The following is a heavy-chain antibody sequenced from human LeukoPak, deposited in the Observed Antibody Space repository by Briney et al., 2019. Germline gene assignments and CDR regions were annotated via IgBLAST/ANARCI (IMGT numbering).Heavy chain of an antibody. CDR2: VYATGGTT. J-gene: IGHJ4*02. CDR1: EDTFTYYH. CDR3: ATEAPRSYYFDY. Sequence: VASVKVSCKASEDTFTYYHIHWVRQAPGQGVEWMGAVYATGGTTINTQNFQGRVTMTRDTSTGTVYMELSSLRFEDTATYYCATEAPRSYYFDYWGQGILVTVSS. V-gene: IGHV1-46*01.